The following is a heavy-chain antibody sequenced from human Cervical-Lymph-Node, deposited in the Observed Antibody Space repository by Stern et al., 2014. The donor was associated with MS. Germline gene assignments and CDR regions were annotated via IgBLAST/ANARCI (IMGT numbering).Heavy chain of an antibody. CDR3: AGSGTYYPDY. CDR1: GGSISSYY. D-gene: IGHD3-3*01. V-gene: IGHV4-59*08. J-gene: IGHJ4*02. CDR2: VHYSGTT. Sequence: QVQLQESGPGLVKPSETLSLTCSVSGGSISSYYWNWIRQPPGKGLEWIANVHYSGTTNYNPSLKSRVTILLDTSMKQHSLKMHSGTAADTAVYYCAGSGTYYPDYWGQGILVTVSS.